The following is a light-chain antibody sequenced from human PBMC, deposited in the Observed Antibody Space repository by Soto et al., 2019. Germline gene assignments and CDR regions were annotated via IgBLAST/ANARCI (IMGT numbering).Light chain of an antibody. CDR1: QAIYNY. J-gene: IGKJ4*01. Sequence: DIQMTQSPSSLSESVGARVTITCRASQAIYNYLAWYQQKPGKVPTLLISAASTLQSGVPSRFSGSGSGTDFTLTISSLQPEDVATYYCQKFSAVPTFGGGTKVEI. V-gene: IGKV1-27*01. CDR3: QKFSAVPT. CDR2: AAS.